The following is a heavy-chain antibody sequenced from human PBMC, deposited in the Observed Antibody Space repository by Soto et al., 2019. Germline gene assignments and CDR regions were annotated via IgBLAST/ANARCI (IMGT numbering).Heavy chain of an antibody. V-gene: IGHV1-3*01. Sequence: ASVKVSCKASGYSFTNYGIHWVRQAPGQRLEWMGWINAYNGNTKYSQKFQGRVTFTRDTSASTVYMEMSSLRAEDTAVYYCAKDTRNTVSHVDYWGQGTLVTVSS. CDR1: GYSFTNYG. D-gene: IGHD4-4*01. J-gene: IGHJ4*02. CDR2: INAYNGNT. CDR3: AKDTRNTVSHVDY.